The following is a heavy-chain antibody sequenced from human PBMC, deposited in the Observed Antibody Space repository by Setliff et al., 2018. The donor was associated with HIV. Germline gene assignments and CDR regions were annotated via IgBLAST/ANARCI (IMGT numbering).Heavy chain of an antibody. V-gene: IGHV1-24*01. CDR1: GYSLTELS. D-gene: IGHD1-7*01. CDR2: FDPDTGEA. J-gene: IGHJ4*02. Sequence: RASVKVSCKVSGYSLTELSIHWVRQPPGQGLEWMGGFDPDTGEAIYAQKFQDRFTMTEDTSTDTTYMEMSSLRSEDTAIYYCATFYKLTGTTSFDFWGQGTLVTVSS. CDR3: ATFYKLTGTTSFDF.